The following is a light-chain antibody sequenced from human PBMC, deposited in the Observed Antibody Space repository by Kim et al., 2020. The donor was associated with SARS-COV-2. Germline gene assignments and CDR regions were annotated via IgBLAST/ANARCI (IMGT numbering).Light chain of an antibody. J-gene: IGKJ2*01. CDR2: AAS. Sequence: SASVGDRVTITCRASQGVRNDLGWYQQKPGKAPKLLIYAASSLESGVPSRFSGSGSGTEFTLTISSLQPEDFATYYCLQDYNSPYTFGQGTKLEI. CDR1: QGVRND. CDR3: LQDYNSPYT. V-gene: IGKV1-6*01.